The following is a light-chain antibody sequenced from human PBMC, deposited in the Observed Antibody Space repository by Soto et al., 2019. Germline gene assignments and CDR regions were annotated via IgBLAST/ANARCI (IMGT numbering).Light chain of an antibody. V-gene: IGKV3-15*01. CDR3: QQYSKWPIT. CDR2: GIS. J-gene: IGKJ5*01. CDR1: QSVNSDY. Sequence: EMVMTQSPAILSVSPGESATLSCRASQSVNSDYLAWYQQHPGQPPRLLIYGISTRATGIPARFSGSGSGTEFSLTISSLQSEEFAVYDCQQYSKWPITFGQGKRLEIK.